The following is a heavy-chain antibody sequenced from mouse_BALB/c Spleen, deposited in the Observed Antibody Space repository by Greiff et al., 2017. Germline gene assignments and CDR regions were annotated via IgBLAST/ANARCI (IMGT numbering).Heavy chain of an antibody. CDR2: ISDGGSYT. CDR3: ARDHYRYDEEAWFAY. J-gene: IGHJ3*01. CDR1: GFTFSDYY. Sequence: DVHLVESGGGLVKPGGSLKLSCAASGFTFSDYYMYWVRQTPEKRLEWVATISDGGSYTYYPDSVKGRFTISRDNAKNNLYLQMSSLKSEDTAMYYCARDHYRYDEEAWFAYWGQGTLVTVSA. D-gene: IGHD2-14*01. V-gene: IGHV5-4*02.